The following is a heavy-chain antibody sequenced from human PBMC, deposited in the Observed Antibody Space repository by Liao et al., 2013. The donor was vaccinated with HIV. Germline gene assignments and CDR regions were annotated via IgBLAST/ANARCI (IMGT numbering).Heavy chain of an antibody. CDR3: ARGSRTLTYVRFGRGFDY. CDR1: GGSISSGGYS. D-gene: IGHD3-16*01. V-gene: IGHV4-30-2*01. CDR2: IYHSGST. Sequence: QLQLQESGSGLVKPSQTLSLTCAVSGGSISSGGYSWSWIRQPPGKGLEWIGYIYHSGSTYYNPSLKSRVTISVDTSKNQFSLKLSSVTAADTAVYYCARGSRTLTYVRFGRGFDYWGQGTLVTVSS. J-gene: IGHJ4*02.